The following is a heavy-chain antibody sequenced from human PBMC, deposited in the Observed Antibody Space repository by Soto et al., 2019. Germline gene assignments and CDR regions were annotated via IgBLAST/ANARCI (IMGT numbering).Heavy chain of an antibody. CDR1: GGIFTASA. CDR2: VIPMFGTA. D-gene: IGHD3-10*01. V-gene: IGHV1-69*01. CDR3: AVGFKLDYYTLDV. Sequence: QVQLVQSGAEVRKPGSSVKVSCRSSGGIFTASAISWVRHAPGQGPEWMGGVIPMFGTANYPQRFQGRVTITADESTNTAYWQLSSLRSEDTAVYFCAVGFKLDYYTLDVWGQGTTVTVSS. J-gene: IGHJ6*02.